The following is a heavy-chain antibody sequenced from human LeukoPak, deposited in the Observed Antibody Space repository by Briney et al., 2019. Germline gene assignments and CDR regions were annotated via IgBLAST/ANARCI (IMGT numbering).Heavy chain of an antibody. CDR1: GFTFSSYS. CDR2: ISSSGGYI. J-gene: IGHJ4*02. D-gene: IGHD3-9*01. V-gene: IGHV3-21*01. CDR3: LFSGDILTGTDSNFDY. Sequence: GGSLRLSCAASGFTFSSYSMSWVRQAPGKGLEWVSSISSSGGYIYYADSVKGRFTISRDNAKNSLYLQMNSLRAEETAVYFCLFSGDILTGTDSNFDYWGQGTLVTVSS.